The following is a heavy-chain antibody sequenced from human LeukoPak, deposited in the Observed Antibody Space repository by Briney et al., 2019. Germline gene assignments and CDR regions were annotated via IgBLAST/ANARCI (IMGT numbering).Heavy chain of an antibody. D-gene: IGHD4-17*01. CDR2: INPSGGST. CDR1: GYTFTSYY. V-gene: IGHV1-46*01. J-gene: IGHJ3*02. Sequence: ASVKVSCKASGYTFTSYYMHWVRQAPGQGLEWMGIINPSGGSTSYAQKFQGRVTMTRDTSTSTVYMELSSLRSEDTAVYYCARDPGGVDYGDYNPERAFDIWGQGTMVTVSS. CDR3: ARDPGGVDYGDYNPERAFDI.